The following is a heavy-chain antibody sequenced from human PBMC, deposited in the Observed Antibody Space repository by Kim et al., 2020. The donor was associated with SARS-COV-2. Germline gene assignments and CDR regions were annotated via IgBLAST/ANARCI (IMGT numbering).Heavy chain of an antibody. Sequence: YYVDSVKGRFTMSRDNAKNSLYLQMSSLRTEDTAIYYCAALDTAQVPWGIWGQGTLVSVSS. V-gene: IGHV3-7*01. CDR3: AALDTAQVPWGI. J-gene: IGHJ4*02. D-gene: IGHD7-27*01.